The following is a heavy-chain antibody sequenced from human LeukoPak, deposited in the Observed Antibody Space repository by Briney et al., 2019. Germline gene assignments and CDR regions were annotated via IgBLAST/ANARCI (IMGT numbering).Heavy chain of an antibody. CDR1: GFTFSSYG. V-gene: IGHV3-30*18. D-gene: IGHD6-13*01. Sequence: PGGSPRLSCAASGFTFSSYGMHWVRQAPGKGLEWVAVISYDGSNKYYADSVKGRFTISRDNSKNTLYLQMNSLRAEDTAVYYCANFRYSSSSIDYWGQGTLVTVSS. CDR2: ISYDGSNK. J-gene: IGHJ4*02. CDR3: ANFRYSSSSIDY.